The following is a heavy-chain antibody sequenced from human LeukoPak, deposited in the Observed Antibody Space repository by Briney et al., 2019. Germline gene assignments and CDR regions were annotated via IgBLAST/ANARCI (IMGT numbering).Heavy chain of an antibody. V-gene: IGHV3-23*01. CDR3: AKIGGSYVY. CDR1: GFTFNNYG. CDR2: ISGSGDNT. D-gene: IGHD3-16*01. J-gene: IGHJ4*02. Sequence: GGSLRLSCAASGFTFNNYGMSWVRQAPGKGLESVSDISGSGDNTYYAASVKGRFTISRDNSKSTLYLQMNSLRAEDTAVYYCAKIGGSYVYWGQGTLVTVSS.